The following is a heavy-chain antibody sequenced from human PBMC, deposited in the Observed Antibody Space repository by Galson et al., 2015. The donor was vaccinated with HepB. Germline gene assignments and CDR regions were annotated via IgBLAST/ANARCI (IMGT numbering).Heavy chain of an antibody. V-gene: IGHV3-23*01. J-gene: IGHJ4*02. CDR2: ISDRGHIT. CDR1: GFPFSSYA. D-gene: IGHD2-2*02. CDR3: GTGNCSTPTCYNLDS. Sequence: SLRLSCAASGFPFSSYAMSWVRQTPGKGLEWVSTISDRGHITLYADSVKGRFTISRDNSKNSLYLHMNSLRAEDTALFYCGTGNCSTPTCYNLDSWGPGILVTVSS.